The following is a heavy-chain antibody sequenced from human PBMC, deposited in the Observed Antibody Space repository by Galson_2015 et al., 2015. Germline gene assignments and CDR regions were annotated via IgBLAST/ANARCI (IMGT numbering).Heavy chain of an antibody. V-gene: IGHV3-21*01. CDR2: ISSSSSYI. D-gene: IGHD3-16*01. J-gene: IGHJ3*02. CDR1: GFTFSSYS. CDR3: ARHSPFRDGVTDAFDI. Sequence: SLRLSCAASGFTFSSYSMNWVRQAPGKGLEWVSSISSSSSYIYYADSVKGRFTISRDNAKNSLYLQMNSLRAEDTAVYYCARHSPFRDGVTDAFDIWGQGTMVTVSS.